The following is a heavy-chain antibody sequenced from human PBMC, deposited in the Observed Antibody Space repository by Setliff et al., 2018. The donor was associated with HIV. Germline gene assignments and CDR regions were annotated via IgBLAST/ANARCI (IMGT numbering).Heavy chain of an antibody. CDR2: IYTSGST. Sequence: LSLTCTVSGGSISSGSYYWSWLRQPAGKGLEWIGHIYTSGSTNYKPYLKSRVTISVDTSKNQFSLKLSSVTAADTAVYYCARVDYGANAGSANWGQGTLVTVSS. CDR1: GGSISSGSYY. CDR3: ARVDYGANAGSAN. V-gene: IGHV4-61*09. J-gene: IGHJ4*02. D-gene: IGHD4-17*01.